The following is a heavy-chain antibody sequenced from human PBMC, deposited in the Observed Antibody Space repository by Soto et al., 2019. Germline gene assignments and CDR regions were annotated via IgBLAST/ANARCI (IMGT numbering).Heavy chain of an antibody. V-gene: IGHV1-69*06. J-gene: IGHJ4*02. D-gene: IGHD7-27*01. CDR1: GCTFSGHA. CDR2: LIPLFGTT. Sequence: ASVKVSCKASGCTFSGHAISCVRQAPGQGPEWMGGLIPLFGTTQHAQRFQGRLTITADKSTTTAYMELTSLRFEDTAIYYCARGPNWGYRFDSWGQGTLVTVSS. CDR3: ARGPNWGYRFDS.